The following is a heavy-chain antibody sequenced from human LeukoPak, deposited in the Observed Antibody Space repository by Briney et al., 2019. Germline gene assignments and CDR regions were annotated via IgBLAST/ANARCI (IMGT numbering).Heavy chain of an antibody. CDR1: GFTFSNNG. V-gene: IGHV3-23*01. Sequence: GGSLRLSCAASGFTFSNNGMTWVRQAPGKGMEWVTGISDGGDTTYDAGSVKGRLTVSRDNSKNMLYLQMNSLRAEDTAIYYCAKTQGFFDHWGQGSLVTVSS. CDR3: AKTQGFFDH. CDR2: ISDGGDTT. J-gene: IGHJ4*02.